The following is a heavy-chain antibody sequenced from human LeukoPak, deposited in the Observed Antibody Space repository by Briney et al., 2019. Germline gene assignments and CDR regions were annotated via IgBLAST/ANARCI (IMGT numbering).Heavy chain of an antibody. CDR2: IYYSGST. CDR3: ARDRDDSSGYYSGYYDY. V-gene: IGHV4-31*03. D-gene: IGHD3-22*01. Sequence: RTSETLSLACTVSGGSISSGGYYWSWIRQHPGKGLEWIGYIYYSGSTYYNPSLKSRVTISVDTSKNQFSLKLSSVTAADTAVYYCARDRDDSSGYYSGYYDYWGQGTLVTVSS. J-gene: IGHJ4*02. CDR1: GGSISSGGYY.